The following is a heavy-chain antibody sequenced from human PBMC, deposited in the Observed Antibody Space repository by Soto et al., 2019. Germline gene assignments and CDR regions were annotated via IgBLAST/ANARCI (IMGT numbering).Heavy chain of an antibody. Sequence: QVQLVESGGGVVQPGRSLRLSCAASGFTFSSYGMHWVRQAPGKGLEWVAVIWYDGSNKYYADSVKGRFTISRDNSKNTLSLQMNSLRAEDTAVYYCARAYDSSGYYYSDAFDIWGQGTMVTVSS. CDR1: GFTFSSYG. CDR2: IWYDGSNK. CDR3: ARAYDSSGYYYSDAFDI. V-gene: IGHV3-33*01. D-gene: IGHD3-22*01. J-gene: IGHJ3*02.